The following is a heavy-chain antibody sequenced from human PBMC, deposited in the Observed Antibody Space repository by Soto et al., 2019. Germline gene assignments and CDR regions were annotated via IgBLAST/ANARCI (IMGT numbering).Heavy chain of an antibody. CDR1: GYTFTGYY. Sequence: ASVKVSCKASGYTFTGYYMHWVRQAPGQGLEWMGWINPNSGGTNYAQKFQGRVTMTRDTSISTAYMELSRLRSDDTAVYYCARDLIVVVPAARPYYYGMNVSDQGTTVTVSS. J-gene: IGHJ6*02. CDR3: ARDLIVVVPAARPYYYGMNV. CDR2: INPNSGGT. V-gene: IGHV1-2*02. D-gene: IGHD2-2*01.